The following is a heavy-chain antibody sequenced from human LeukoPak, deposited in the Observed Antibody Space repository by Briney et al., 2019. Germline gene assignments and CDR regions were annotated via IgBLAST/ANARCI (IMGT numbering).Heavy chain of an antibody. Sequence: GESLKISCRGSGYSFTNYWIGWVRQMPGKGLEWMGIIYPGDSDTTYKPSFQGQVTISADKSISTAYLQWSSLKASDTAMYYCARSRAETVPVWGSYRHHDAFDIWGQGTMVTGSS. CDR1: GYSFTNYW. CDR3: ARSRAETVPVWGSYRHHDAFDI. CDR2: IYPGDSDT. V-gene: IGHV5-51*01. J-gene: IGHJ3*02. D-gene: IGHD3-16*02.